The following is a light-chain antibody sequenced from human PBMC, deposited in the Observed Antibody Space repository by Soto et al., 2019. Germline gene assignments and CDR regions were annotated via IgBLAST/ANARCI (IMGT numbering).Light chain of an antibody. V-gene: IGKV1-5*01. CDR1: QSISSW. CDR2: DAS. CDR3: QQYNTYPWT. J-gene: IGKJ1*01. Sequence: DIQMTQSPATLSASVGDRVTITCRASQSISSWLAWYQQKPGKVPKLLIDDASSLESGAPSRFSGSGSGTEFTLTISSLQPDDFATYYCQQYNTYPWTFGQGTKV.